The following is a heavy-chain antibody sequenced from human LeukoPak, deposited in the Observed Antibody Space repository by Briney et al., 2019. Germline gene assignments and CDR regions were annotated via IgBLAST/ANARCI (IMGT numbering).Heavy chain of an antibody. CDR2: IKSDGSA. CDR3: ARDCYYSVDY. V-gene: IGHV3-74*01. CDR1: GFTFSGAW. Sequence: GGSLRLSCAASGFTFSGAWMHWVRQDPGKGLVWVSLIKSDGSAIYADSVKFRFTMYRDNTKITVYLQMNSLKAEDTSVYYCARDCYYSVDYWGQGTLVTVSS. D-gene: IGHD1-26*01. J-gene: IGHJ4*02.